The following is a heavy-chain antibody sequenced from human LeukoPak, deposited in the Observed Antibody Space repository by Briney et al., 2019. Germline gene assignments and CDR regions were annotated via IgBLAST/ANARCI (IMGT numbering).Heavy chain of an antibody. CDR3: ARRPYYDYVWGSSDY. CDR2: ISYDGSNK. V-gene: IGHV3-30*04. J-gene: IGHJ4*02. D-gene: IGHD3-16*01. CDR1: GFTFSSYA. Sequence: GGSLRLSCAASGFTFSSYAMHWVRQAPGKGLEWVAVISYDGSNKYYADSVKGRFTISRDNSKNTLYLQMNSLRAEDPAVYYCARRPYYDYVWGSSDYWGQGTLVTVSS.